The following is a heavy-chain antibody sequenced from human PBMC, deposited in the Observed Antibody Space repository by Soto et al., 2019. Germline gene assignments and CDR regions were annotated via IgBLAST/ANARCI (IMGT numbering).Heavy chain of an antibody. CDR2: IWYDGSNK. J-gene: IGHJ6*03. CDR1: GFTFRSYG. D-gene: IGHD6-6*01. Sequence: QVQLVESGGGVVQPGRSLRLSCAASGFTFRSYGMHWVRQAPGKGLEWVAVIWYDGSNKYYADSVKGRFTISRDNSKNTLYLQMNSLRAEDTAVYYCARSEYSSSRRRPHYYYYMDVWGKGTTVTVSS. V-gene: IGHV3-33*01. CDR3: ARSEYSSSRRRPHYYYYMDV.